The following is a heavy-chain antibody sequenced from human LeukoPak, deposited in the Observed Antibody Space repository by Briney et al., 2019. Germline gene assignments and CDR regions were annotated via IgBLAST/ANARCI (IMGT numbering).Heavy chain of an antibody. CDR3: ARRITMVRGVETYNWFDP. D-gene: IGHD3-10*01. CDR2: IYTSGST. CDR1: GGSISSGSYY. J-gene: IGHJ5*02. V-gene: IGHV4-61*02. Sequence: PSQTLSLTCTVSGGSISSGSYYWSWLRQPAGKGLEWIGRIYTSGSTNYNPSLKSRVTISVDTSKNQFSLKLSSVTAADTAVYYCARRITMVRGVETYNWFDPWGQGTLVTVSS.